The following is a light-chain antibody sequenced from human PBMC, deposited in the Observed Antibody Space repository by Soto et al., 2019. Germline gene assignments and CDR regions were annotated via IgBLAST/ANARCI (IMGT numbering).Light chain of an antibody. CDR3: QQRSNWPWT. CDR1: QSIRSY. CDR2: DVS. V-gene: IGKV3-11*01. J-gene: IGKJ1*01. Sequence: EIVLTQSPATLCLSPGERATLSCRASQSIRSYLAWYQQKPGQAPRLLIFDVSNRATGIPARFSGSGSGTDFTHTISGLEPEDFAVYYCQQRSNWPWTFGQGTKVEIK.